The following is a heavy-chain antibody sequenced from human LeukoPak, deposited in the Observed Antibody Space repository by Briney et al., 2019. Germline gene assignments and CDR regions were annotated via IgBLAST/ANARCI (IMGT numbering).Heavy chain of an antibody. CDR2: IYTSGST. Sequence: SETLSLTCTVSGGSISSGSYYWSWIRQPAGKGLEWIGRIYTSGSTNYNPSLKSRVTISVDTSKNQFSLKLSSVTAADTAVYYCAREFYYDSSGYYSVYFDYWGQGALVTVSS. V-gene: IGHV4-61*02. CDR3: AREFYYDSSGYYSVYFDY. CDR1: GGSISSGSYY. D-gene: IGHD3-22*01. J-gene: IGHJ4*02.